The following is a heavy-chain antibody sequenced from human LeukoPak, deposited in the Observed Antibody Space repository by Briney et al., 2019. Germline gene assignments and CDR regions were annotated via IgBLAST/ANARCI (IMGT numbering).Heavy chain of an antibody. D-gene: IGHD2-21*01. CDR3: AKDAISVIDVLDI. CDR2: ISWSSNSI. CDR1: GFTFDDYA. V-gene: IGHV3-9*01. J-gene: IGHJ3*02. Sequence: GGSLRLSCAGSGFTFDDYAMHWVRQGPGKGLEWVSGISWSSNSINYADSVRGRFTISRDNAKNSLYLQMNNLRPEDTALYYCAKDAISVIDVLDIWGQGTMVTVSS.